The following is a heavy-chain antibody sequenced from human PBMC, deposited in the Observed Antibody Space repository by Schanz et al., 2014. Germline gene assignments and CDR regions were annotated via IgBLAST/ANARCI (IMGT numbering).Heavy chain of an antibody. J-gene: IGHJ4*01. CDR3: ATQYCSGTTCYTDSWDH. D-gene: IGHD2-2*02. Sequence: QVQLVDSGGALVKPGGSLRLSCAASGFTFSDYYMSWIRQAPGKGPEWVSYISSGGSDTYYADSVKGRFTISRDNAKDSLYLQMTSLRAEDTAVYYCATQYCSGTTCYTDSWDHWGQGTLVTVSS. V-gene: IGHV3-11*06. CDR2: ISSGGSDT. CDR1: GFTFSDYY.